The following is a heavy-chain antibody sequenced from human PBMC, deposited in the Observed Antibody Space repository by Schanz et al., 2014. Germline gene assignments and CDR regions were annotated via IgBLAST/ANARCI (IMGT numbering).Heavy chain of an antibody. CDR2: IKSKSDGGTT. D-gene: IGHD2-8*02. CDR1: RFTVTNAC. V-gene: IGHV3-15*01. J-gene: IGHJ6*02. CDR3: TASWWVEGAPSTTLYGMDV. Sequence: EAHLVESGGGLVKPGGSLTLSCAASRFTVTNACMSWVRQAPGKGLEWVGRIKSKSDGGTTDYAAPVRDRFTISRDDSKNTLYLQINSLKTETTAVYRGTASWWVEGAPSTTLYGMDVWGQGTTXTVSS.